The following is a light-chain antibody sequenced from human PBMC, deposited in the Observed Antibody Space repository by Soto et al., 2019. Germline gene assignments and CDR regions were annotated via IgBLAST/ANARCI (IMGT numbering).Light chain of an antibody. CDR1: QSISTN. V-gene: IGKV3D-15*01. CDR3: QHYNSYSEA. J-gene: IGKJ1*01. Sequence: ETVMTQTPATLSVSPGDRATLSCRASQSISTNLAWYQQKPGQAPRLLIYDASTRATGIPARFSGSGSGTEFTLTISSLLSEDFATYYCQHYNSYSEAFGQGTKVELK. CDR2: DAS.